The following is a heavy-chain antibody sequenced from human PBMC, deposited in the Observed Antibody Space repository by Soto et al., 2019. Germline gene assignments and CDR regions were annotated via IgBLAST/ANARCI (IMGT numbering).Heavy chain of an antibody. Sequence: GGSLRLSCAASGFTFSSYAMHWVRQAPGKGLEWVAVISYDGSNKYYADSVKGRFTISRDNSKNTLYLQMNSLRAEDTAVYYCAREVSLYSSGWYSYYFDYWGQGTLVTVSS. CDR3: AREVSLYSSGWYSYYFDY. J-gene: IGHJ4*02. CDR2: ISYDGSNK. CDR1: GFTFSSYA. V-gene: IGHV3-30-3*01. D-gene: IGHD6-19*01.